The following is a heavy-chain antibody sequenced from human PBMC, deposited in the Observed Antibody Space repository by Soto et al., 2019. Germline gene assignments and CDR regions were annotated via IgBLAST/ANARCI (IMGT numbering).Heavy chain of an antibody. Sequence: PGGSLRLSCAASGFTFSSYAMSWVRQAPGKGLEWVSAISGSGGSTYYADSVKGRFTISRDNSKNTLYLQMNSLRAEDTAVYYCASPGYSHGSRIVATILGYFDYWGQGTLVTVSS. CDR3: ASPGYSHGSRIVATILGYFDY. J-gene: IGHJ4*02. V-gene: IGHV3-23*01. CDR2: ISGSGGST. D-gene: IGHD5-12*01. CDR1: GFTFSSYA.